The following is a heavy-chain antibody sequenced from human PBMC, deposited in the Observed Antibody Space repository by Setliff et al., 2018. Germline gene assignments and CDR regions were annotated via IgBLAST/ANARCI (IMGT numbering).Heavy chain of an antibody. Sequence: SVKVSCKASGGTFSTYAVNWVRQAPGQGLEWMGGIVPVFGTRNYAQKFQGRVTITADESTSTAYMELSSLGSEDTAVYYCAGGQPLVRKYYYYMDVWGKGTTVTVSS. CDR1: GGTFSTYA. V-gene: IGHV1-69*13. CDR2: IVPVFGTR. CDR3: AGGQPLVRKYYYYMDV. D-gene: IGHD3-10*01. J-gene: IGHJ6*03.